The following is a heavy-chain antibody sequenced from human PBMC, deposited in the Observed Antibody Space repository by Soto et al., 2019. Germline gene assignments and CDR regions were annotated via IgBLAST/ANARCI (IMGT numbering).Heavy chain of an antibody. J-gene: IGHJ6*03. V-gene: IGHV4-59*08. CDR2: IYYSGST. CDR1: GGSISSYY. CDR3: ARWARGDCIGGSCYSGRYYYYYFMDF. Sequence: SETLSLTCTVSGGSISSYYWSWIRQPPGKGLEWIGYIYYSGSTNYNPSLKSRVTISVDTSKNQFSLKLSSVTAADTAVYYCARWARGDCIGGSCYSGRYYYYYFMDFWGKGSTVTVSS. D-gene: IGHD2-15*01.